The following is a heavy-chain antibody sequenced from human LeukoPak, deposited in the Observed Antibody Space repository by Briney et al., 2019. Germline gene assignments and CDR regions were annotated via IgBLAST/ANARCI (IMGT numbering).Heavy chain of an antibody. V-gene: IGHV4-34*01. Sequence: SETLSLTCAVSGESFSGHYWSWVRQTPGKGLEWIGEVNHSGSTNYNPSLQSRVTISVDTSKNQFSLRLSSVTAADTAVYYCARENSYYDSSGYYYGSGYFDYWGQGTLVTVSS. CDR2: VNHSGST. D-gene: IGHD3-22*01. CDR3: ARENSYYDSSGYYYGSGYFDY. CDR1: GESFSGHY. J-gene: IGHJ4*02.